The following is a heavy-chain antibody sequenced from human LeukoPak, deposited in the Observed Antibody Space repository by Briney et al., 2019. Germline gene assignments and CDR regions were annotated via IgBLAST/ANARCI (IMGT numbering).Heavy chain of an antibody. J-gene: IGHJ6*03. CDR2: ISSSSSTI. CDR3: ARDFGRVIAYYYMDV. D-gene: IGHD3-22*01. Sequence: GGSLRLSCAASGFTFSSYSMNWVRQAPGKGLEWVSYISSSSSTIYYADSVKGRFTISRDNAKNSLYLQMNSLRAEDTAVYYCARDFGRVIAYYYMDVWGKGTTVTVSS. CDR1: GFTFSSYS. V-gene: IGHV3-48*04.